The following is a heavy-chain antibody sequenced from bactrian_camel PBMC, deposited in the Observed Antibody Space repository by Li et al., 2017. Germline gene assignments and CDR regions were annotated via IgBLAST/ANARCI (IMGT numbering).Heavy chain of an antibody. CDR3: AAPYSGNRCPGLSAHMFPY. D-gene: IGHD6*01. V-gene: IGHV3S6*01. CDR1: GFTYSGFC. Sequence: QVQLVESGGGSVQAGGSLKLSCAVSGFTYSGFCIGWVRQATGKEREGVAATYPDFGGKFYADSVKGRFIISQEKANNTVFLQMNNLQPDDTAMYYCAAPYSGNRCPGLSAHMFPYWGQGTQVTVS. CDR2: TYPDFGGK. J-gene: IGHJ4*01.